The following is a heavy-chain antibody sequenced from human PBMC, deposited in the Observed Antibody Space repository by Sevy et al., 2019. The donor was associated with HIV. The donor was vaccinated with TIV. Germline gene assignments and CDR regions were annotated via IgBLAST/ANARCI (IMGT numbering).Heavy chain of an antibody. Sequence: SETLSLTCTVSGGSISSSSYYGGWIRQAPGKGLEWIGSIYYSGSTYYNPSLKSRVTISVDTSKNQFSLKLSSVTAADTAVYYCARRRAARSKYNWFDPWGQGTLVTVSS. D-gene: IGHD6-6*01. CDR3: ARRRAARSKYNWFDP. J-gene: IGHJ5*02. CDR2: IYYSGST. V-gene: IGHV4-39*01. CDR1: GGSISSSSYY.